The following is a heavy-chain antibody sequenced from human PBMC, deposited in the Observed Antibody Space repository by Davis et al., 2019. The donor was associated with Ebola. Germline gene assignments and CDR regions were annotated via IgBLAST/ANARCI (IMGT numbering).Heavy chain of an antibody. CDR2: IYYSGST. Sequence: MPSETLSLTCAVSGGSISSYYWSWIRQPPGKGLEWIGYIYYSGSTNYNPSLKSRVTISVDTSKHQISLKLSSVTAADTAVYYCARAPGLWLNWFYPWGQGTLGTVSS. CDR1: GGSISSYY. J-gene: IGHJ5*02. V-gene: IGHV4-59*01. CDR3: ARAPGLWLNWFYP. D-gene: IGHD5-18*01.